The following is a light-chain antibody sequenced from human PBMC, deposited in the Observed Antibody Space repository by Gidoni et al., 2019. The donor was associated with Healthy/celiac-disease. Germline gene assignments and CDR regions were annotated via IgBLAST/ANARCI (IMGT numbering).Light chain of an antibody. CDR1: QSVLYSSNNKNY. CDR2: WAA. CDR3: QQYYSTPLT. J-gene: IGKJ4*01. Sequence: DIVMTQSPDSLAVSLGERATINCKSSQSVLYSSNNKNYLAWYKQKPGQPPKLLIYWAATREYGVPDRFSGSGSGTDFTLTISSLQAEDVEVYYCQQYYSTPLTFGGGTKVEIK. V-gene: IGKV4-1*01.